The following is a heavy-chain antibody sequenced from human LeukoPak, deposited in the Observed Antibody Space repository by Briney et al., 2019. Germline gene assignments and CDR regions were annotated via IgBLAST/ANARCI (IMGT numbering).Heavy chain of an antibody. V-gene: IGHV4-39*01. Sequence: PSETLSLTCTVSGVSINTGGDYWGWIRQTPGKGLEWIASISYSGASFYNPSLKSRVTIPRDTSKNQFSLRLTSVSAADTAVYYCARQYSKWGKGTLLTVSS. J-gene: IGHJ4*02. CDR2: ISYSGAS. CDR3: ARQYSK. CDR1: GVSINTGGDY. D-gene: IGHD5-12*01.